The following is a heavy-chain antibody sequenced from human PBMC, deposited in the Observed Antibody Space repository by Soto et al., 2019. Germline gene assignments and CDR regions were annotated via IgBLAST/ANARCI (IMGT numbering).Heavy chain of an antibody. V-gene: IGHV3-64D*06. Sequence: GGSLRLSCSASGFTFSTYTMHWVRQAPGKGLEYVSSIISNGGKTYYADSVKGRFSISRDNSKNTVYLQMSSLRAEDTAVYYCAKVRLGTYYYFDSWGKGTLVTVSS. CDR3: AKVRLGTYYYFDS. J-gene: IGHJ4*02. D-gene: IGHD1-26*01. CDR1: GFTFSTYT. CDR2: IISNGGKT.